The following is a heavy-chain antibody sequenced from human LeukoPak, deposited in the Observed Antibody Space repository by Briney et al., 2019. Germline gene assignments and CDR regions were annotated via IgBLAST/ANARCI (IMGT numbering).Heavy chain of an antibody. Sequence: PGGSLRLSCAASGFAFSSYALSWVRQAPGKGLEWVSAVSGGGTSTYYADSVKGRFTISRDNSNNTLYLQMTSLRAEDTAEYYCAKDLSGSGSYYPLDSWGQGTLVTVSS. D-gene: IGHD3-10*01. J-gene: IGHJ4*02. CDR1: GFAFSSYA. CDR3: AKDLSGSGSYYPLDS. CDR2: VSGGGTST. V-gene: IGHV3-23*01.